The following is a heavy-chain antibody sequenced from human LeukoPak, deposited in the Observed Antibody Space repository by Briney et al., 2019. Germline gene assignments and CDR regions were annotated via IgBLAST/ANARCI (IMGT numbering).Heavy chain of an antibody. CDR1: GFTFSSYW. Sequence: GGSLRLSCAASGFTFSSYWMSWVRQAPGKGLEWVANIKQDGSEKYYVDSVKGRFTISRDNSKNTLYLQMNSLRAEDTAVYYCAKDIAYYDFWSGGDAFDIWGQGTMVTVSS. D-gene: IGHD3-3*01. CDR2: IKQDGSEK. J-gene: IGHJ3*02. CDR3: AKDIAYYDFWSGGDAFDI. V-gene: IGHV3-7*03.